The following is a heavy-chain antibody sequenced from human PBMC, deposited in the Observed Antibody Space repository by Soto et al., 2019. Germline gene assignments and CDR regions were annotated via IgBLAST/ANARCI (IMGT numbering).Heavy chain of an antibody. CDR3: ARNMEGEPGY. CDR1: GYTFTSYG. Sequence: QVQLVQSGAEVKKPGASVKVSCKASGYTFTSYGISWVRQAPGQGLEWMGWISAYNGNTNYAQKLQGRVTMTTDTSTSKGYLEPESLRTYGQAVYYRARNMEGEPGYWGQGTLVTVSS. D-gene: IGHD1-1*01. J-gene: IGHJ4*02. V-gene: IGHV1-18*01. CDR2: ISAYNGNT.